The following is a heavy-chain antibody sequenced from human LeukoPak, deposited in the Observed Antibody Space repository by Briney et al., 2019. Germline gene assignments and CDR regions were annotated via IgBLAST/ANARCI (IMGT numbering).Heavy chain of an antibody. CDR3: ARGQYVPAVPDY. D-gene: IGHD2-2*01. J-gene: IGHJ4*02. CDR1: GGTFSSYA. Sequence: ASEKVSCKASGGTFSSYAISWVRQAPGQGLEWMGWMNPNSGNTGYGQKFQGRVTMTRNTSISTAYLELSSLRSEDTAVYYCARGQYVPAVPDYWGQGTLVTVSS. CDR2: MNPNSGNT. V-gene: IGHV1-8*02.